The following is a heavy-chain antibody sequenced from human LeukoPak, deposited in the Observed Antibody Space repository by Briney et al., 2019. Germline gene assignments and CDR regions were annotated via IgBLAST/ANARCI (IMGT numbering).Heavy chain of an antibody. D-gene: IGHD2-2*01. CDR1: GGSTSSYY. CDR3: ARGGHCSSTSCSEGNFDY. V-gene: IGHV4-4*07. J-gene: IGHJ4*02. Sequence: SETLSLTCTVSGGSTSSYYWSWIRQPAGKGLEWIGRIYASGSTNYNPSLKSRVTMSVDTSKNQFSLKLSSVTAADTAVYYCARGGHCSSTSCSEGNFDYWGQGTLVTVSS. CDR2: IYASGST.